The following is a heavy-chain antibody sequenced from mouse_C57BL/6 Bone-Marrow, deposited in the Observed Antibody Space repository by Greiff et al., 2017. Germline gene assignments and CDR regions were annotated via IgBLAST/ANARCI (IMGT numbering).Heavy chain of an antibody. CDR2: IDPSDSET. CDR1: GYTFTSYW. J-gene: IGHJ1*03. CDR3: ARRAVVAHWYFDV. V-gene: IGHV1-52*01. D-gene: IGHD1-1*01. Sequence: QVQLQQPGAELVRPGSSVKLSCKASGYTFTSYWMHWVKQRPIQGLEWIGNIDPSDSETHYNQKFKDKATLTVDKSSSSAYMQLSSLTSEDSAVSYCARRAVVAHWYFDVWGTGTTVTVSS.